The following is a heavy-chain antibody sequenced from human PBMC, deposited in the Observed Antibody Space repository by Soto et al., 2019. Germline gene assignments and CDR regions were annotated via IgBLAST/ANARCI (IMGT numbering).Heavy chain of an antibody. V-gene: IGHV3-48*01. Sequence: CCAASRLSLWSYSVAGSRKAQGKGLEWVSYISSSSSTIYYADSVKGRFTISRDNAKNSLYLQMNSLRAEDAAVYYCARDPGTIGRALDILGQGTMVTVSS. CDR1: RLSLWSYS. CDR3: ARDPGTIGRALDI. CDR2: ISSSSSTI. J-gene: IGHJ3*02. D-gene: IGHD2-15*01.